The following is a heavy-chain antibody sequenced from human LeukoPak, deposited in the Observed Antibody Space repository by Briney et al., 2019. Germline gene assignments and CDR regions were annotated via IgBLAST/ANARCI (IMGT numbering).Heavy chain of an antibody. CDR2: IIPIFGTA. CDR1: GGTFSSYA. Sequence: SVKVSCKASGGTFSSYAISWVRQAPGQGLEWMGGIIPIFGTANYAQKFQGRVTITADESTSTAYMELSSLRSEDTAVYYCARESGRRRVVGLFDYWGQGTLVTVSS. D-gene: IGHD1-26*01. J-gene: IGHJ4*02. V-gene: IGHV1-69*13. CDR3: ARESGRRRVVGLFDY.